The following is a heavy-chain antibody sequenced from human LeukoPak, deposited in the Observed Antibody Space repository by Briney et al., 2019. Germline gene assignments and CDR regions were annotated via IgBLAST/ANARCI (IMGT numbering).Heavy chain of an antibody. V-gene: IGHV3-74*01. CDR3: ARVAYYYYYYMDV. Sequence: GGSLRLSCAASEFTFRSYTMSWVRQAPGQGLEWVSRINNVGNGASHADSVRGRFTISRDNAKNMLYLQMNSPRAEDTAVYYCARVAYYYYYYMDVWGKGTTVTVSS. CDR2: INNVGNGA. CDR1: EFTFRSYT. J-gene: IGHJ6*03.